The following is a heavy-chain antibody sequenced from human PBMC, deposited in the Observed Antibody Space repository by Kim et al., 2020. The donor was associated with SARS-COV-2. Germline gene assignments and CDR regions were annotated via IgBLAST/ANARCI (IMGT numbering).Heavy chain of an antibody. J-gene: IGHJ4*02. D-gene: IGHD5-12*01. CDR3: AKRLGYRTPDFDC. Sequence: GGSLRLSCAASGFTFSGYGMSWVRQAPGKGLEWVSAISDSGADRNYANSVKGRFTISRDNSKNTLYLQRNSLRYEDTAVYYCAKRLGYRTPDFDCWGQGTLVTVSS. CDR2: ISDSGADR. V-gene: IGHV3-23*01. CDR1: GFTFSGYG.